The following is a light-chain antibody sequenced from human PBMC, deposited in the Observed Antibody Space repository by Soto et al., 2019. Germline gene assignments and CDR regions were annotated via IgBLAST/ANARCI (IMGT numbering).Light chain of an antibody. Sequence: EIVLTQSPATLSLSPGERATLSCRASQSVSRYLAWYQQKPGQXXXXFIYDASNRATGIPARFSGSGSGTDFTLTISSLEPEDFAVYYCQQRSSWPITFGQGTRLEIK. V-gene: IGKV3-11*01. CDR3: QQRSSWPIT. CDR1: QSVSRY. CDR2: DAS. J-gene: IGKJ5*01.